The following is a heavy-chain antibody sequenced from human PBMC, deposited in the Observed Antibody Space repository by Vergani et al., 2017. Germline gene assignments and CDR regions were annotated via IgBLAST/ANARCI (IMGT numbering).Heavy chain of an antibody. D-gene: IGHD2-21*02. CDR2: IYYTGST. Sequence: QVQLQESGPGLVKPSETLSLTCTVSGGSISSYYWTWIRQPPGKGLEWIGNIYYTGSTNYNPSLQSRVTMSVDTSNNQFSLKLSSVTAADTAVYYCARHLAYCGGDCYPYYYGMDVWGQGTTVTVSS. V-gene: IGHV4-59*08. J-gene: IGHJ6*02. CDR3: ARHLAYCGGDCYPYYYGMDV. CDR1: GGSISSYY.